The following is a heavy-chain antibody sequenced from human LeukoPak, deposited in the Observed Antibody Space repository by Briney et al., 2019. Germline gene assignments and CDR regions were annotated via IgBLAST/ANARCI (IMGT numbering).Heavy chain of an antibody. CDR3: ARALRGVPSMTTVTTWFDP. CDR1: GGSISSYY. D-gene: IGHD4-17*01. V-gene: IGHV4-59*01. Sequence: PSETLSLTCTVSGGSISSYYWSWIRQPPGKGLEWIGYIYYSGSTNYNPSLKSRVTISVDTSKNQFSLKLSSVTAADTAVYYCARALRGVPSMTTVTTWFDPWGQGTLVTVPS. CDR2: IYYSGST. J-gene: IGHJ5*02.